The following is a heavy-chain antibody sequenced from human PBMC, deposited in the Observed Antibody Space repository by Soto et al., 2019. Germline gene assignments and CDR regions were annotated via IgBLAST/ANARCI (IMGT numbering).Heavy chain of an antibody. D-gene: IGHD6-13*01. Sequence: QVQLVQSGAEVKKPGASVKVSCKASGYTFTSYGITWVRQAPGQGLEWMGWISAYNGNTNYAQKLQGRVTMTTDTSTSTAYMERRRLRSDAAAFYYWTRQQSPWDAESRGFDNWGQGTLVTVSS. V-gene: IGHV1-18*01. CDR3: TRQQSPWDAESRGFDN. J-gene: IGHJ5*02. CDR1: GYTFTSYG. CDR2: ISAYNGNT.